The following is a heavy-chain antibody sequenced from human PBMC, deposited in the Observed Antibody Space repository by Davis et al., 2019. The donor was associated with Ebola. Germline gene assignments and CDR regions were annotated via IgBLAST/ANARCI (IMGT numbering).Heavy chain of an antibody. Sequence: ASVKVSCKASGYTFTGFYMHWVRQAPGQGLEWMGWINPNSGGTNYAQKFQGWVTMTRDTSISTAYMELSRLRSDDTAVYYCARRGGTKHLDAFDIWGQGTMVTVSS. CDR3: ARRGGTKHLDAFDI. V-gene: IGHV1-2*04. CDR2: INPNSGGT. D-gene: IGHD3-16*01. J-gene: IGHJ3*02. CDR1: GYTFTGFY.